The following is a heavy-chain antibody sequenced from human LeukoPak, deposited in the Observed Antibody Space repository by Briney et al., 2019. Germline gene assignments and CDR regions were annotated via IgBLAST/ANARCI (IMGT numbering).Heavy chain of an antibody. J-gene: IGHJ4*02. D-gene: IGHD4-23*01. CDR3: ARDPNRLADYGGDYFDH. V-gene: IGHV3-30*04. CDR1: GFEFGRYA. Sequence: PGGSLRLTCAASGFEFGRYALHWVRQAPGKGLEWVAVISYDGSNKELADSVRGRFIISRDNSKNTLSLQMNTLRPDDTAVFYCARDPNRLADYGGDYFDHWGQGTLVTVSS. CDR2: ISYDGSNK.